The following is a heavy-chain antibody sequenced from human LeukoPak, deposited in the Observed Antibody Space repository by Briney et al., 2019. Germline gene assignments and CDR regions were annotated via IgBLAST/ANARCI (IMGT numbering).Heavy chain of an antibody. CDR1: GYSFTSYW. D-gene: IGHD2-15*01. CDR3: ARFQYCSGGSCYNYFDY. J-gene: IGHJ4*02. V-gene: IGHV5-10-1*01. Sequence: GESLKISCKGSGYSFTSYWIRWVRQMPGKGLEWMGRIDPSDSYTNYSPSFQGHVTISADKSSSTAYLQWSSLKASDTAMYYCARFQYCSGGSCYNYFDYWGQGTLVTVSS. CDR2: IDPSDSYT.